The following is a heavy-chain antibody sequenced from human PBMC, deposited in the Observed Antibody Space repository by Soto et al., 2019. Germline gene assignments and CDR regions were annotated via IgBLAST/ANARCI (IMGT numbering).Heavy chain of an antibody. CDR2: MNPNSGNT. V-gene: IGHV1-8*01. CDR3: AREKVGAVDY. CDR1: GYPFTSYD. D-gene: IGHD1-26*01. Sequence: QGQLLQSGAEVKKPGPSLTVSSKASGYPFTSYDINWVRQATGQGFGWMGWMNPNSGNTGNAQKFQGRVTMTRNTSISTAYMELSSLRSEDTAGYYCAREKVGAVDYWGQGTLVTVSS. J-gene: IGHJ4*02.